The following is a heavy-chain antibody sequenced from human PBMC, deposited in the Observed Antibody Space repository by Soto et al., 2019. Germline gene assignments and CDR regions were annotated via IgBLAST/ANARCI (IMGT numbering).Heavy chain of an antibody. Sequence: ASVKVSCKVSGYTLTELSMHWVRQAPGKGLEWMGGFDPEDGETIYAQKFQGRVTMTEDTSTDTAYMELSSLRSEDTAVYYCATGLITMVRGATLGYYYYMDVWGKGTTVTVSS. CDR1: GYTLTELS. CDR2: FDPEDGET. D-gene: IGHD3-10*01. J-gene: IGHJ6*03. CDR3: ATGLITMVRGATLGYYYYMDV. V-gene: IGHV1-24*01.